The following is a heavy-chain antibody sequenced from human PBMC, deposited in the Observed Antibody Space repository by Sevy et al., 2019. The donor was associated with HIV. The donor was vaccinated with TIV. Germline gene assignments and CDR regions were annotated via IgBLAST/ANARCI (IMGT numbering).Heavy chain of an antibody. CDR3: ARDSGSYPYDFDY. CDR2: IHYSGST. J-gene: IGHJ4*02. CDR1: GGSISSGSYY. V-gene: IGHV4-61*01. D-gene: IGHD1-26*01. Sequence: SETLSLTWTVSGGSISSGSYYWSWIRQSPGKGLEWIGYIHYSGSTNYNPSLKSRVTISVDTSKNQFSLKLSSVTAADTAVYYCARDSGSYPYDFDYWGQGTLVTVSS.